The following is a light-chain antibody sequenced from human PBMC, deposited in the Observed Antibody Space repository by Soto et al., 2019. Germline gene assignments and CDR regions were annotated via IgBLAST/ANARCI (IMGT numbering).Light chain of an antibody. CDR2: DVS. CDR1: SSDVGGYNY. J-gene: IGLJ1*01. CDR3: SSYTSSSTPLFV. Sequence: QSVLTQPASVSGPPVQSITISCTGTSSDVGGYNYVSWYQQHPGKAPKLMIYDVSSRPSGVSNRFSGSKSGNTASLTISGLQAEDEAGYYCSSYTSSSTPLFVFGTGTKVTVL. V-gene: IGLV2-14*01.